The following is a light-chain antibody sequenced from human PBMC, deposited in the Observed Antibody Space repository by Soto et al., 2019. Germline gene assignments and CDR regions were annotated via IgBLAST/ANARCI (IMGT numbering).Light chain of an antibody. J-gene: IGKJ5*01. CDR2: DSS. V-gene: IGKV1-5*01. Sequence: DIQMTQSPSTLSASEGDRVTITCRASQNISIWLAWYQQRPGRAPRLLIYDSSSLESGVPSTFSGSGSGTEFSLTISNLRPDDFATYYCQHYHSFSITFGQGTRLEIK. CDR3: QHYHSFSIT. CDR1: QNISIW.